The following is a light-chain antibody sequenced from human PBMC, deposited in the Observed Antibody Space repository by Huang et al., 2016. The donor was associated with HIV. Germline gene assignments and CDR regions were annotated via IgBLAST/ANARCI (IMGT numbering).Light chain of an antibody. Sequence: DIQMTQSPSSLSASIGDRITISCRAIQDIDAYLAWYQHKPGKVPNLLIYAASNLQSGLPYRFRGSGSGTNFTLTIGSLQPEDVGSYYCQKYNDVPRTFGHGTKVEIK. J-gene: IGKJ1*01. CDR1: QDIDAY. CDR3: QKYNDVPRT. V-gene: IGKV1-27*01. CDR2: AAS.